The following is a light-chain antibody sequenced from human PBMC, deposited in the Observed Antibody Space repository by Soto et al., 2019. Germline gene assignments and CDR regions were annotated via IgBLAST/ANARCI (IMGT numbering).Light chain of an antibody. V-gene: IGKV3-11*01. CDR1: QSVSSY. CDR3: QQRSNWPYT. Sequence: EIVLTQSPATVSLSPGERATLSCRASQSVSSYLAWYQQKPGQAPRLLIYDASNRATGIPARFSGSGSGTDFTITISSLAPEDFAVYYCQQRSNWPYTFGQGTKLEIK. CDR2: DAS. J-gene: IGKJ2*01.